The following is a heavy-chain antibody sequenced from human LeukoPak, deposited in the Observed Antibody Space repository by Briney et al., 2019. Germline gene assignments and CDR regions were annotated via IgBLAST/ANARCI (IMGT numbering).Heavy chain of an antibody. Sequence: SETLSLTCTVSGGSISSYYWSWIRQPPGKGLEWIGYIYYSGSTNYNPSLKSRVTISVDTSKNQFSLKLSSVTAADTAVYYCARDQAFLTTFDYWGQGTLVTVSS. J-gene: IGHJ4*02. CDR3: ARDQAFLTTFDY. CDR2: IYYSGST. V-gene: IGHV4-59*12. D-gene: IGHD4-11*01. CDR1: GGSISSYY.